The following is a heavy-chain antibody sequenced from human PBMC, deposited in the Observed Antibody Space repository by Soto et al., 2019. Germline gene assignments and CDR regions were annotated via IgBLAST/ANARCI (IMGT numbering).Heavy chain of an antibody. V-gene: IGHV1-3*01. D-gene: IGHD2-2*01. CDR2: INAGNGNT. CDR1: GYTFTSYA. CDR3: ARESVVVPAAISYFDK. Sequence: ASVKVSCKASGYTFTSYAMHWVRQAPGQRLEWMGWINAGNGNTKYSQKFQGRVTITRDTSASTAYMELSSLRSEDTAVYYCARESVVVPAAISYFDKWGQETLVTVSS. J-gene: IGHJ4*02.